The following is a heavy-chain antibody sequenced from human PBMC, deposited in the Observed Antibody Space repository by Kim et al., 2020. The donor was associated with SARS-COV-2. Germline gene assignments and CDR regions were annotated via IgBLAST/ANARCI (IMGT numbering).Heavy chain of an antibody. CDR2: ITAYNGNT. V-gene: IGHV1-18*01. J-gene: IGHJ4*02. Sequence: ASVKVSCKASGYTFTTYGISWVRQAPGQGLEWMGWITAYNGNTNYAQKFQGRVTMTTDTSTSTAYMELRSLTSDDTAVYYCAKDYRTNSGSYPGSEYWGQGTLVTVSS. CDR3: AKDYRTNSGSYPGSEY. CDR1: GYTFTTYG. D-gene: IGHD1-26*01.